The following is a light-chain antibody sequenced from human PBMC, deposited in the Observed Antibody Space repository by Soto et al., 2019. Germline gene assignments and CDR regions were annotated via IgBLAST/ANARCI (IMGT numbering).Light chain of an antibody. CDR1: QGISTY. V-gene: IGKV1-9*01. CDR3: QQLNAYTIT. CDR2: AAS. J-gene: IGKJ4*01. Sequence: DIQLTQSPSLLSASVGDRVTITCRASQGISTYLAWYQQTSGKAPKLLISAASTLQRGVPSRFSGSGSGTQVTHTFSSLQPEDLATYYCQQLNAYTITFGGGTRVEIK.